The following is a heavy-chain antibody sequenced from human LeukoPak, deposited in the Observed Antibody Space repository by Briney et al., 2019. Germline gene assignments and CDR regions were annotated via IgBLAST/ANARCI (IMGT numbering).Heavy chain of an antibody. CDR3: ARVSSSSWYPEYYYMDV. Sequence: GGSLRLSCAASGFTFSSYSMNWVRQAPGKGLEWVSSISSSSSYIYYADSVKGRFTISRDSAKNSLYLQMNSLRAEDTAVYYCARVSSSSWYPEYYYMDVWGKGTTVTVSS. D-gene: IGHD6-13*01. V-gene: IGHV3-21*01. CDR1: GFTFSSYS. J-gene: IGHJ6*03. CDR2: ISSSSSYI.